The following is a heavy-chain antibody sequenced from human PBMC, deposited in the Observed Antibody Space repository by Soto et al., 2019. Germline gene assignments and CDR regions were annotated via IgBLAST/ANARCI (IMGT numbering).Heavy chain of an antibody. D-gene: IGHD6-6*01. Sequence: GGSLRLSCAASGFTFSSYSMNWVRQAPGKGLEWVSSISSSSSYIYYADSVKGRFTISRDNAKNSLYLQMNSLRAEDTAVYYCARDSRSSFAFDIWGQGTMVTVSS. CDR1: GFTFSSYS. CDR2: ISSSSSYI. CDR3: ARDSRSSFAFDI. J-gene: IGHJ3*02. V-gene: IGHV3-21*01.